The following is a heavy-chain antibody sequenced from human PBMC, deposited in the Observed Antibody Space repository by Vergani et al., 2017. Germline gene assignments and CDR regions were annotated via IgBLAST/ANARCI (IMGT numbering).Heavy chain of an antibody. CDR2: IRYDGSKK. CDR1: EFAFRSFG. J-gene: IGHJ6*02. CDR3: AKDWDSQYGDFKPYYKMDV. V-gene: IGHV3-30*02. Sequence: QARLVESGGGVVQPGGSLRLSCAASEFAFRSFGMHWVRQVPGQGLQWVAFIRYDGSKKHYIESVRGRFTISRDNSKNTLHLQMNRLGAEDTAIYYCAKDWDSQYGDFKPYYKMDVWGQGTAVTVSS. D-gene: IGHD1-26*01.